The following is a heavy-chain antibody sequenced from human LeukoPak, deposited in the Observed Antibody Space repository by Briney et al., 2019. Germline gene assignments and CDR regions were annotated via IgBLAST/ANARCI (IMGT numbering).Heavy chain of an antibody. CDR2: ISYDGSNK. D-gene: IGHD2-15*01. CDR1: GFTFSSYA. J-gene: IGHJ4*02. V-gene: IGHV3-30*14. CDR3: ARERRYCSGDNCYSGLDY. Sequence: GGSLRLSCAASGFTFSSYAMHWVRQAPGKGLEWVAVISYDGSNKYYADSVKDRFTISRDYSKNTVNLQINSLRDEDTAVYYCARERRYCSGDNCYSGLDYWGQGTLVTVSS.